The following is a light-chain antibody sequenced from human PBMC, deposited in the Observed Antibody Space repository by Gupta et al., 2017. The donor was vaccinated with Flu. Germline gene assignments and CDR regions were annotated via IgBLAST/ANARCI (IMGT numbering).Light chain of an antibody. V-gene: IGLV2-11*01. CDR3: CSYAGRSTWV. CDR1: TSDVGGHDF. J-gene: IGLJ3*02. CDR2: DIS. Sequence: QPRSVSGSPGQSVTISCTGTTSDVGGHDFISWYHQYAGEAPRLILYDISKRPSGVTDRFSGSKSGNTASLTISGLQGEDEGDFYCCSYAGRSTWVFGGGTRLTVL.